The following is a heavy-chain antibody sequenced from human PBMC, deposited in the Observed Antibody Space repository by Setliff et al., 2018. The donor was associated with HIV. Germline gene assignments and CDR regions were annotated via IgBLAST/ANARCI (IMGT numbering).Heavy chain of an antibody. CDR3: AGCSGGSCPFDAFDI. CDR2: IYTSGST. Sequence: SETLSLTCTVSGGSISSYYWSWIRQPPGKGLEWIGYIYTSGSTNYNPSLKSRVTISVDTPKNQFSLKLSSVTAADTVVYYCAGCSGGSCPFDAFDIWGQGTMVTVS. J-gene: IGHJ3*02. V-gene: IGHV4-4*09. CDR1: GGSISSYY. D-gene: IGHD2-15*01.